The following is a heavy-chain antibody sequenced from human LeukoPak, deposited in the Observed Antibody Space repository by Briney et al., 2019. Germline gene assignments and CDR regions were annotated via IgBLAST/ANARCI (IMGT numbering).Heavy chain of an antibody. Sequence: PGGSLRLSCAASGFAFSRYEMSWVRQAPGKALEWLSYISGSGTTIYYTDSVTVKGRFTISRDNAENSVYLQMNSLRAEDTAVYYCARSSYQPYFDYWGRGTLVTVSS. CDR1: GFAFSRYE. V-gene: IGHV3-48*03. D-gene: IGHD1-26*01. CDR2: ISGSGTTI. J-gene: IGHJ4*02. CDR3: ARSSYQPYFDY.